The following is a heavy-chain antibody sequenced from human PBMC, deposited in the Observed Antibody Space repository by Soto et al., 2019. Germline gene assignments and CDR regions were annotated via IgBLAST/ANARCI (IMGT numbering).Heavy chain of an antibody. CDR2: MSYDGSNE. CDR3: AKDGSHNFDY. D-gene: IGHD1-26*01. V-gene: IGHV3-30*18. Sequence: QVPLVESGGGVVQPGRSLRLSCAASGFTFSHYAMHWVRQAPGKGLEWVALMSYDGSNEYYADSVKGRFTISRDNSMNTLYLQMNSLRAEDTAVYYCAKDGSHNFDYWGQGTLVTVSS. CDR1: GFTFSHYA. J-gene: IGHJ4*02.